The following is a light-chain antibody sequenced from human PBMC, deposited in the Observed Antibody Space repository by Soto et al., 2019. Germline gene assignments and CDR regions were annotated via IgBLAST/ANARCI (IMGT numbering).Light chain of an antibody. CDR2: EAS. Sequence: EIVLTQSPATLSLSPGERATVSCRASQNIGSYLAWYQQKPGQAPRLVIYEASKRATGIPGRFSGSWSGTDFALTISSPQPEDFAVYYCQQRGDWPTFGQGTKVEI. V-gene: IGKV3-11*01. CDR1: QNIGSY. J-gene: IGKJ1*01. CDR3: QQRGDWPT.